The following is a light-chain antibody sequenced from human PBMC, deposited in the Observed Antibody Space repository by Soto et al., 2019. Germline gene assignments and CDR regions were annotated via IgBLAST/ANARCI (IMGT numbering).Light chain of an antibody. V-gene: IGKV3-15*01. J-gene: IGKJ2*01. CDR1: QSVSSN. CDR3: QQYGSSPPKYT. CDR2: GAS. Sequence: EIVMTQSPATLSVSPGERATLSCRAGQSVSSNLAWYQQKPGQAPRLLIYGASTRATGIPARFSGSGSGTEFTLTISSLQSEDFAVYYCQQYGSSPPKYTFGQGTKVDIK.